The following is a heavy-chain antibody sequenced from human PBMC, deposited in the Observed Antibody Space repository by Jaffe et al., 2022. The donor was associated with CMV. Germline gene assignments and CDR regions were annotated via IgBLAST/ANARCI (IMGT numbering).Heavy chain of an antibody. D-gene: IGHD6-13*01. CDR2: IFYSGST. CDR1: GGSVTTTGYY. J-gene: IGHJ3*02. CDR3: ARRWSDAFDI. V-gene: IGHV4-39*01. Sequence: QLQLQESGPGLVKPSETLSLTCTVSGGSVTTTGYYWGWIRQPPGKGLEYIGNIFYSGSTYYSPSLKSRVTVSVDTSKNQFSLKLTSVTAADTAVYYCARRWSDAFDIWGQGTMVTVSS.